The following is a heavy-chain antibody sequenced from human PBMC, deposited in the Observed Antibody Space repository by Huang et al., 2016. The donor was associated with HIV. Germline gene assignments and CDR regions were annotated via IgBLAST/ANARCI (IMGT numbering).Heavy chain of an antibody. V-gene: IGHV4-39*01. CDR2: IYYSGST. Sequence: QLQLQESGPGLVKPSETLSLTCTVSGGSISSSSYYWGWIRRPPGKGLEWIGSIYYSGSTYYNPSRKSRVTISVDTSKNQFSLKLSSVTAADTAVYYCARNWGSDGGDYWGQGTLVTVSS. CDR1: GGSISSSSYY. D-gene: IGHD7-27*01. J-gene: IGHJ4*02. CDR3: ARNWGSDGGDY.